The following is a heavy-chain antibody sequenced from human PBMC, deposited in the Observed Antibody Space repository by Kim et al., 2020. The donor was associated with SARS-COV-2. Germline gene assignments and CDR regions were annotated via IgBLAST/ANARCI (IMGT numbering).Heavy chain of an antibody. CDR2: T. D-gene: IGHD1-20*01. J-gene: IGHJ4*02. Sequence: TNYAQKLKGRLTIHTDTSTSTVYMELRSLRSDDTAIYYCARSGPSITGVDYWGQGNLVTVSS. CDR3: ARSGPSITGVDY. V-gene: IGHV1-18*01.